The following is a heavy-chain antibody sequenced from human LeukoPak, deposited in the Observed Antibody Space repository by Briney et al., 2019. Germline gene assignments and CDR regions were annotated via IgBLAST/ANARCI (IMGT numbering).Heavy chain of an antibody. J-gene: IGHJ4*02. CDR1: GLTFRNYG. Sequence: PGGSLRLSCAASGLTFRNYGMHWVRQAPGKGLEWVAVIWYDGSNQYCVDSVKGRFTVSRDNAKNTLYLQMNSLRAEDTAVYYCATDRNSGKYYDYWGQGTLVTVSS. D-gene: IGHD1-26*01. CDR3: ATDRNSGKYYDY. CDR2: IWYDGSNQ. V-gene: IGHV3-33*01.